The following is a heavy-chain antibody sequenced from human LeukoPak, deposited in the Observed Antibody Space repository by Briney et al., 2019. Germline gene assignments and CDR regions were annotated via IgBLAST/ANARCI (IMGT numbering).Heavy chain of an antibody. J-gene: IGHJ4*02. V-gene: IGHV3-66*01. CDR3: ARASQWLAFDN. D-gene: IGHD6-19*01. Sequence: PGGSLRLSCAASGFTVSSNYMSWVRQAPGKGLEWVSVIYNGGSTSYADSVKGRFTISRDNSKNTLYLQMNSLRAEDTAVYFCARASQWLAFDNWGQGTLVTVSS. CDR1: GFTVSSNY. CDR2: IYNGGST.